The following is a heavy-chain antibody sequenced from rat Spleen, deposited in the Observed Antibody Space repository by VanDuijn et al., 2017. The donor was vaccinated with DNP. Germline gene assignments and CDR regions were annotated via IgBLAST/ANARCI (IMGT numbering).Heavy chain of an antibody. CDR3: ARSDSYVFPY. CDR1: GFTFSDHN. D-gene: IGHD1-2*01. CDR2: ITNTGGST. J-gene: IGHJ3*01. V-gene: IGHV5-7*01. Sequence: EVQLVESGGGLVQPGRSLKLSCAASGFTFSDHNMAWVRQAPKKGLEWVASITNTGGSTYYPDSLKGRFIISRDNAKSTLYLQVNSLRSEETDNYYCARSDSYVFPYWGQGTLVTVSS.